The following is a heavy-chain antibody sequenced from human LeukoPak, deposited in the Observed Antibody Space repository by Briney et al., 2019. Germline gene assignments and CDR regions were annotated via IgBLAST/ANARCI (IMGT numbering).Heavy chain of an antibody. CDR3: AKDEERGYSGIAVAGTTFDY. V-gene: IGHV3-30*18. Sequence: GGSLRLSCAASGFTFGSHAMHWVRQAPGKGLEWVAVISYDGSNKYYADSVKGRFTISRDNSKNTLYLQMNSLRAEDTAVYYCAKDEERGYSGIAVAGTTFDYWGQGTLVTVSS. J-gene: IGHJ4*02. CDR1: GFTFGSHA. CDR2: ISYDGSNK. D-gene: IGHD6-19*01.